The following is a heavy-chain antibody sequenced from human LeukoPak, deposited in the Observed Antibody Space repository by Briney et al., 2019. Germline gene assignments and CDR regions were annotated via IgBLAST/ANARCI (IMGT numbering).Heavy chain of an antibody. J-gene: IGHJ4*02. V-gene: IGHV3-30-3*01. CDR3: ARLWWGQYAFDY. D-gene: IGHD4/OR15-4a*01. Sequence: GGSLRLSCAASGFTFSSYAMHWVRQAPGKGLEWVAVISYDGSNKYYADSVKGRFTISRDNSKNTLYLQMNSLRAEDTAVYYCARLWWGQYAFDYWGQGTLVTVSS. CDR2: ISYDGSNK. CDR1: GFTFSSYA.